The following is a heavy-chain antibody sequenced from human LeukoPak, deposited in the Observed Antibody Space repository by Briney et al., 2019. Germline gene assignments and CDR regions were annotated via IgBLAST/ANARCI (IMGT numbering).Heavy chain of an antibody. Sequence: ASVKVSCKASGGTFSSYAISWVRQAPGQGIEWMGGIIPIFGTANYAQKFQGRVTITADESTSTAYMELSSLRSEDTAVYYCARAFPNYDSSGYYYYYFDYWGQGTLVTVSS. V-gene: IGHV1-69*13. CDR3: ARAFPNYDSSGYYYYYFDY. D-gene: IGHD3-22*01. CDR1: GGTFSSYA. CDR2: IIPIFGTA. J-gene: IGHJ4*02.